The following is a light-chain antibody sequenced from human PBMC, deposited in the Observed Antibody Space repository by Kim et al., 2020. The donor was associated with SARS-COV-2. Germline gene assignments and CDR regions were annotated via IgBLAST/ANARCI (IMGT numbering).Light chain of an antibody. Sequence: DIQMTQSPSSLSASVGDRVTITCRASQVINNYLAWYQQKPGKAPTVLIYGASTLHSGVPSRFSGSGSGTDFTLTISSLQPEDVGTYYCQKYDSAPWTFGHWTKVDIK. CDR2: GAS. CDR3: QKYDSAPWT. CDR1: QVINNY. J-gene: IGKJ1*01. V-gene: IGKV1-27*01.